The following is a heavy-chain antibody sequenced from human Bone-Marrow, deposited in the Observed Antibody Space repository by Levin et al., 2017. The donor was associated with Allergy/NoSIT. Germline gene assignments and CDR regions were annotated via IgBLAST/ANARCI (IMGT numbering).Heavy chain of an antibody. Sequence: SETLSLTCTVSGGSITFYYWSWIRQPPGKGLQWIGYVYHSGITNYNPSLNSRVTISVDKPKNQFSLKVTSVTAADTAVYYCARVSEGDWNPIYHYYFMDVWGEGTAVTVSS. J-gene: IGHJ6*03. CDR3: ARVSEGDWNPIYHYYFMDV. V-gene: IGHV4-59*01. D-gene: IGHD1-1*01. CDR1: GGSITFYY. CDR2: VYHSGIT.